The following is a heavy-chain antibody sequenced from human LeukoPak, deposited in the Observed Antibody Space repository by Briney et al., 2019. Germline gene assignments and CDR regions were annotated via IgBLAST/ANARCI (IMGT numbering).Heavy chain of an antibody. CDR3: AKATGAQWPDY. Sequence: PGGSLRLACAASGFRFSSYAMSWVRQAPGKGLEWVSAISGSGVSTYYADSVKGRFTVSRDNSKNTLYLQMNSLRAEDTAVYYCAKATGAQWPDYWGQGTLVTVSS. V-gene: IGHV3-23*01. CDR1: GFRFSSYA. CDR2: ISGSGVST. J-gene: IGHJ4*02. D-gene: IGHD6-19*01.